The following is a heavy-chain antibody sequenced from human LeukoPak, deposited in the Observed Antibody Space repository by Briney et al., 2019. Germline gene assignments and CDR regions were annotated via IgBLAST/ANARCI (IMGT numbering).Heavy chain of an antibody. CDR3: AREVEMATSTDAFDI. D-gene: IGHD5-24*01. V-gene: IGHV4-59*01. CDR1: GGSISSYY. Sequence: PSETLSLTCTVSGGSISSYYWSWVRQPPGKGLEWIGYIYYSGSTNYNPSLKSRVTISVDTSKNQFSLKLSSVTAADTAVYYCAREVEMATSTDAFDIWGQGTMVTVSS. J-gene: IGHJ3*02. CDR2: IYYSGST.